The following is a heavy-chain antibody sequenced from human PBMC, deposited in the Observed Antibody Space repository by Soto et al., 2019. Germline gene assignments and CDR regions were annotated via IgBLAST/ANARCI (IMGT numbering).Heavy chain of an antibody. CDR1: GGSITSSSYY. CDR2: IYYSGRS. CDR3: ARQRPTDGRWEFANYYGMDV. J-gene: IGHJ6*02. D-gene: IGHD1-26*01. V-gene: IGHV4-39*01. Sequence: SETLSLTCTVSGGSITSSSYYWGWIRQPPGKGLEWIGGIYYSGRSYYNPSLKSRVTMSVDTSKNQFSLTLNSVTAADAAVYYCARQRPTDGRWEFANYYGMDVWGQGTPVTVSS.